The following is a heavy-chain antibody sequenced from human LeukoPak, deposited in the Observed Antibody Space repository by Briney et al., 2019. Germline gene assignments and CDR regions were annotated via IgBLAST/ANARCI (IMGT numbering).Heavy chain of an antibody. J-gene: IGHJ4*02. V-gene: IGHV5-51*01. CDR2: IYPGDSDT. CDR3: ARIPYYDILTGYYLAPEYYFDY. Sequence: GESLKISCKGSGYSFTSYWIGWVRQMPGKGLEWMGIIYPGDSDTRYSPSFQGQVTISADKSISTAYLQLSSLKASDTDMYYCARIPYYDILTGYYLAPEYYFDYWGQGTLVTVSS. D-gene: IGHD3-9*01. CDR1: GYSFTSYW.